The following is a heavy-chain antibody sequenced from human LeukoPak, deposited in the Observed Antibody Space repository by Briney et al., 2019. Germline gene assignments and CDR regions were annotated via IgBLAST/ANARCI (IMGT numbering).Heavy chain of an antibody. J-gene: IGHJ6*02. CDR2: IIPIFGTA. V-gene: IGHV1-69*13. CDR3: AREGFPPKISDFWSGLGPYYYYGMDV. Sequence: ASVKVSCRASGGTFSSYAISWVRQAPGQGLEWMGGIIPIFGTANYAQKFQGRVTITADESTSTAYMELSSLRSEDTAVYYCAREGFPPKISDFWSGLGPYYYYGMDVWGQGTTVTVSS. CDR1: GGTFSSYA. D-gene: IGHD3-3*01.